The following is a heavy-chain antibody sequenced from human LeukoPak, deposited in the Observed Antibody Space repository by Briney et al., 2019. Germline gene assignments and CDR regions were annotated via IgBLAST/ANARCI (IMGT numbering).Heavy chain of an antibody. CDR3: AKDQNNWNQDAFDI. J-gene: IGHJ3*02. D-gene: IGHD1-20*01. CDR2: MSGSGGST. CDR1: GFTFSSYA. Sequence: GGSLRLSCAASGFTFSSYAMSWVRQAPGKGLEWVGVMSGSGGSTYYYADSVKGQFTISRDNSKNTLYLQMNILRAEDTAVYYCAKDQNNWNQDAFDIWGQGTMVTVSS. V-gene: IGHV3-23*01.